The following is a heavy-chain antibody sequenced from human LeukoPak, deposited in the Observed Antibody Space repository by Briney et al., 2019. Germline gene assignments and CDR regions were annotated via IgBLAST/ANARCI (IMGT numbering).Heavy chain of an antibody. CDR2: IYYSGST. J-gene: IGHJ6*03. CDR3: ARDRRITMIDYYYYMDV. V-gene: IGHV4-39*07. D-gene: IGHD3-22*01. Sequence: SETLSLTCTVSGGSISSSSYYWGWIRQPPGKGLEWIGSIYYSGSTYYNPSLKSRVTISVDTSKNQFSLKLSSVTAADTAVYYCARDRRITMIDYYYYMDVWGKGTTVTISS. CDR1: GGSISSSSYY.